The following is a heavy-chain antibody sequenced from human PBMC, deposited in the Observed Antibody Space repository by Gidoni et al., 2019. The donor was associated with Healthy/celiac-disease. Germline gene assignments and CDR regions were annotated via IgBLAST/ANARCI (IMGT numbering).Heavy chain of an antibody. CDR2: INHSGST. Sequence: QVQLQQWGAGLLKPSETLSLTCAVYGGSFSGYYWSWIRQPPGKGLGCIGEINHSGSTNYNPSLKSRVTRSVDTSKNQFSLKLSSVTAADTAVYYCARGPLTAGPGYGWGQGTLVTVSS. D-gene: IGHD6-13*01. CDR1: GGSFSGYY. V-gene: IGHV4-34*01. CDR3: ARGPLTAGPGYG. J-gene: IGHJ4*02.